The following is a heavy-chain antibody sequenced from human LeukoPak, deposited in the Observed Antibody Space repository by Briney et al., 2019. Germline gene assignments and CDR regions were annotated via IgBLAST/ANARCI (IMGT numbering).Heavy chain of an antibody. CDR3: AKSALVVVAATGNAFDI. CDR1: GFTFDDYA. CDR2: ISWNSGSI. Sequence: PGGSLRLSCAASGFTFDDYAMHWVRHAPGKGLEWVSGISWNSGSIGYADSVKGRFTIPRDNAKNSLYLQMNSLRAEDTALYYCAKSALVVVAATGNAFDIWGQGTMVTVSS. J-gene: IGHJ3*02. D-gene: IGHD2-15*01. V-gene: IGHV3-9*01.